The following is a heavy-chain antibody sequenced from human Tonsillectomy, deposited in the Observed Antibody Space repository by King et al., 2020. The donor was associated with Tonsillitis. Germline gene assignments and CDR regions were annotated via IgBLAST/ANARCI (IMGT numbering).Heavy chain of an antibody. Sequence: VQLVESGGGLVQPGGSLRLSCAASGFTFSSFWMSWVRQAPGKGLEWVANMNQDGGEKNYLDSVKGRFIISRDNAKNSFYLQMNSLRAEDTAVYYCVRDLSRHYGLYYFEYWGQGTLVTVSS. V-gene: IGHV3-7*01. CDR1: GFTFSSFW. J-gene: IGHJ4*02. D-gene: IGHD3-10*01. CDR3: VRDLSRHYGLYYFEY. CDR2: MNQDGGEK.